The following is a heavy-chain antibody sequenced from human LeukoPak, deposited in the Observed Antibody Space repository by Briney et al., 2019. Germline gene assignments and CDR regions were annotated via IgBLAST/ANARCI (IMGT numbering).Heavy chain of an antibody. CDR2: IYYSGST. CDR1: GGSISSYY. Sequence: SETLSLTCTVSGGSISSYYWSWIRQPPGKGLEWIGYIYYSGSTNYNPSLKSRVTISVDTSKNQFSLKLSSVTAADTAVYYCARPVANWFDPWGQGTLVTVSS. J-gene: IGHJ5*02. CDR3: ARPVANWFDP. V-gene: IGHV4-59*01.